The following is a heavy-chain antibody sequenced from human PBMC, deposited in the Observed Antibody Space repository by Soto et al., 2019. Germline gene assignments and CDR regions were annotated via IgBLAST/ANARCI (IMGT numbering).Heavy chain of an antibody. CDR1: GGSFSPYF. Sequence: SETLSLTCAVYGGSFSPYFCSWIRQPPGKGLEWIGEINHSGSTNYNPSLTRRATLSVDTSKNQVSLKLTSVTAADTAVYYCARLASGWQYYYFDFWGRGTPVTVSS. J-gene: IGHJ2*01. CDR3: ARLASGWQYYYFDF. V-gene: IGHV4-34*01. CDR2: INHSGST. D-gene: IGHD6-19*01.